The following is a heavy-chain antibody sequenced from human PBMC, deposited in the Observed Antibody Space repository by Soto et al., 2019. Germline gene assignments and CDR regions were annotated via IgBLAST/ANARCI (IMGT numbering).Heavy chain of an antibody. CDR1: GFIFSTYG. Sequence: QVQLVESGGGVVQPGRSLRLSCAASGFIFSTYGMHWVRHAPGKGLEWVAVIAYDGSKRKYADSVKGRFTISRDNSKNTRYLQMNSLRPEDTAVYYSAKPPPGVLEWVLSSYFESWGQGILVTVSS. D-gene: IGHD3-3*01. CDR2: IAYDGSKR. J-gene: IGHJ4*02. CDR3: AKPPPGVLEWVLSSYFES. V-gene: IGHV3-30*18.